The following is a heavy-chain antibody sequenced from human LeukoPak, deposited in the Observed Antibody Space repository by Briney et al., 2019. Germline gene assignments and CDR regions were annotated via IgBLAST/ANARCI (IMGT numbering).Heavy chain of an antibody. V-gene: IGHV3-21*01. CDR3: AKDKDYGYYMDV. J-gene: IGHJ6*03. CDR1: GFTFSSYT. Sequence: GGSLRLSCAASGFTFSSYTMNWVRQAPGKGLEWVSSISSGSTYIYYADSVKGRFTISRDNAKNSLYLQMNSLRAEDTAVYYCAKDKDYGYYMDVWGKGTTVTVSS. CDR2: ISSGSTYI. D-gene: IGHD3-16*01.